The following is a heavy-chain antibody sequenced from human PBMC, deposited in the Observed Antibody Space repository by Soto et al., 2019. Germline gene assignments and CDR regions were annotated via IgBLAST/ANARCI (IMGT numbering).Heavy chain of an antibody. CDR2: IYYSGST. D-gene: IGHD4-17*01. CDR3: ARVYGDYTYYFDY. Sequence: SETLSLTCPVSGGSISSYYWSWIRQPPGKGLEWIGYIYYSGSTNYNPSLKSRVTISVDTSKNQFSLKLSSVTAADTAVYYCARVYGDYTYYFDYWGQGTLVTVSS. CDR1: GGSISSYY. V-gene: IGHV4-59*01. J-gene: IGHJ4*02.